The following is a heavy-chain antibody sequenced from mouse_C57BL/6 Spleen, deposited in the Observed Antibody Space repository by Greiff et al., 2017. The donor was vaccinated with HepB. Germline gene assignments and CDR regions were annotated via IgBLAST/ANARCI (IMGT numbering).Heavy chain of an antibody. J-gene: IGHJ4*01. CDR1: GFTFSDYY. Sequence: EVKLMESEGGLVQPGSSMKLSCTASGFTFSDYYMAWVRQVPEKGLEWVANINYDGSSTYYLDSLKSRFIISRDNAKNILYLQMSSLKSEDTATYYCARGRDYAMDYWGQGTSVTVSS. V-gene: IGHV5-16*01. CDR2: INYDGSST. CDR3: ARGRDYAMDY.